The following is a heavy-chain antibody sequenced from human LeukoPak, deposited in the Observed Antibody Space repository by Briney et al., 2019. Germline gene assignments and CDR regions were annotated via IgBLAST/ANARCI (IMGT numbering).Heavy chain of an antibody. J-gene: IGHJ5*02. CDR1: GFTFSNFA. D-gene: IGHD6-13*01. Sequence: TGGSLRLSCAASGFTFSNFAMSWVRQAPGKGLEWVSAISGTGRSTYYADSVKGRFTISRDNSQNTLYLQMNSLRSEDTAVYYCAKRPRIAAAGDGSWFDPWGQGTLVTVSS. CDR3: AKRPRIAAAGDGSWFDP. V-gene: IGHV3-23*01. CDR2: ISGTGRST.